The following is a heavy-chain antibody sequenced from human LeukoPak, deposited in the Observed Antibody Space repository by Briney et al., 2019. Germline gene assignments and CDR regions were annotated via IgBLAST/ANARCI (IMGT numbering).Heavy chain of an antibody. CDR2: INPTGGST. CDR3: ARGGRWELPRPYAFDI. J-gene: IGHJ3*02. CDR1: GYTFTSYY. D-gene: IGHD1-26*01. Sequence: ASVKVSCKASGYTFTSYYMHWVRQAPGQGLEWMGLINPTGGSTGYAQKLQGRVTMTTDTSTSTAYMELRSLRSDDTAVYYCARGGRWELPRPYAFDIWGQGTMVTVSS. V-gene: IGHV1-46*01.